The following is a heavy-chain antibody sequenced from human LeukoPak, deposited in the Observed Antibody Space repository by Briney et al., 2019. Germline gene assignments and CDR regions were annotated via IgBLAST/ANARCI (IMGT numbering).Heavy chain of an antibody. CDR1: GVTFSSYA. V-gene: IGHV3-23*01. CDR2: ISGSGDST. J-gene: IGHJ4*02. D-gene: IGHD1-26*01. Sequence: GGSLRLSCEASGVTFSSYAMSWVRQAPGKGLEWVSAISGSGDSTYYADSVKGRFTISRDNSKNTLYLQMNSLRAEDTAVYYCARGGWELSYWGQGTLVTVSS. CDR3: ARGGWELSY.